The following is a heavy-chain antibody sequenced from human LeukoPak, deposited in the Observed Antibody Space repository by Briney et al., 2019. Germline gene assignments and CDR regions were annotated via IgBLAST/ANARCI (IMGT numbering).Heavy chain of an antibody. CDR2: ISGSGGNT. CDR3: ARDGQDIVVVPAAMHYYGMDV. Sequence: GGSLRLSCAASGFTFSSYVMSWVRQAPGKGLEWVSGISGSGGNTFYVGSVKGRFSISRDNSKSTLYLQMNSLRAEDTAVYYCARDGQDIVVVPAAMHYYGMDVWGQGTTVTVSS. V-gene: IGHV3-23*01. J-gene: IGHJ6*02. D-gene: IGHD2-2*01. CDR1: GFTFSSYV.